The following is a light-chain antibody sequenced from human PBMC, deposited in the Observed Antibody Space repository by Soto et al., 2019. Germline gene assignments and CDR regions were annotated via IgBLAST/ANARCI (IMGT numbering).Light chain of an antibody. J-gene: IGLJ1*01. CDR1: SSDVGGYYY. V-gene: IGLV2-14*01. CDR2: EVT. CDR3: SSYTSSSTLV. Sequence: QSALTQPASVSGSPGQSITISCTGTSSDVGGYYYVSWYQQYLGKVPKLMIYEVTNRPSGVSSRFSGSKSGDTASLTISGLQPEDEADYYCSSYTSSSTLVFGTGTKLTVL.